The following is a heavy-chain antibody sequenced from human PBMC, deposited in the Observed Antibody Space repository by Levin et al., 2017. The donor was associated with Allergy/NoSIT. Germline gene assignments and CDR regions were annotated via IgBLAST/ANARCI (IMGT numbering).Heavy chain of an antibody. CDR2: IFPIVGIA. CDR1: GGTFSSYN. D-gene: IGHD3-10*01. CDR3: ARGSGGSGWYYYMDV. V-gene: IGHV1-69*02. Sequence: GGSLRLSCKASGGTFSSYNINWVRQAPGQGPEWMGRIFPIVGIANYAQKFQGRVTITADKSTTTAYMEVNSLRSEDTAVYYCARGSGGSGWYYYMDVWGKGTTVTVSS. J-gene: IGHJ6*03.